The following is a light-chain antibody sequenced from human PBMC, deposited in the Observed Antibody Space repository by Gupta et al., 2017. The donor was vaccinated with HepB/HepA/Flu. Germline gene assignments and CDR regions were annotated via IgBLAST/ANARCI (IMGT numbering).Light chain of an antibody. J-gene: IGKJ2*02. CDR3: QQDYSTPCI. Sequence: DIVMTQSPYSLAVSLGERATINCKSSQSVLYSSNNKNYLTWYQQKPGQPPKLLIYWASTRQYGVPDRFSGSGSGTDFTLTISSLQAEDVAAYYCQQDYSTPCIFGPGTKLEMK. V-gene: IGKV4-1*01. CDR1: QSVLYSSNNKNY. CDR2: WAS.